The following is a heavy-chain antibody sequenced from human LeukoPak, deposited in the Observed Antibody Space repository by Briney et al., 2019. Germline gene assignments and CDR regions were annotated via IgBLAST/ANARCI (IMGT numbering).Heavy chain of an antibody. CDR3: ARELLLWFGELFVQHYYFDY. D-gene: IGHD3-10*01. V-gene: IGHV4-30-4*08. Sequence: PSETLSLTCTVSGGSISSGDYYWSWIRQPPGKGLEWIGYIYYSGSTYYNPSLKSRVTISVDTSKNQFSLKLSSVTAADTAVYYCARELLLWFGELFVQHYYFDYWGQGTLVTVSS. J-gene: IGHJ4*02. CDR2: IYYSGST. CDR1: GGSISSGDYY.